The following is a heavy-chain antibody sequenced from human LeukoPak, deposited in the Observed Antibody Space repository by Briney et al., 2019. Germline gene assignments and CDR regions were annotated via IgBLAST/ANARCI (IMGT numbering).Heavy chain of an antibody. V-gene: IGHV4-34*01. J-gene: IGHJ6*02. D-gene: IGHD2-2*01. CDR3: ARVRSRYCSSTSCTQAHMDV. CDR1: GGSFSGYY. CDR2: INHSGST. Sequence: SETLSLTCAVYGGSFSGYYWSWIRQPPGKGLEWIGEINHSGSTNYNPSLKSRATISVDTSKNQFSLKLSSVTAADTAVYYCARVRSRYCSSTSCTQAHMDVWGQGTTVTVSS.